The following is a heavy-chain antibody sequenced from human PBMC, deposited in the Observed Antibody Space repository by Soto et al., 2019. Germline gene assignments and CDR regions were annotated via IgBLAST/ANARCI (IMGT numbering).Heavy chain of an antibody. J-gene: IGHJ6*03. CDR3: AGRNTFYDILTAQEDYYYYMDV. V-gene: IGHV3-23*01. Sequence: PACSLTLSCAASGFTFSSYAMSWVRQAPGKGLEWVSAISGSGGSTYYADSVKGRFTISRDNSKNTLYLQMNSLRAEDTAVYYCAGRNTFYDILTAQEDYYYYMDVWGKGTTVTVSS. D-gene: IGHD3-9*01. CDR1: GFTFSSYA. CDR2: ISGSGGST.